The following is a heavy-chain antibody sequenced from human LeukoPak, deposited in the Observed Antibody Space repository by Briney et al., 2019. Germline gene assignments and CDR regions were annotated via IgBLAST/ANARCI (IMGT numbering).Heavy chain of an antibody. CDR1: GFTFSSYA. V-gene: IGHV3-30*04. CDR2: ISYDGSNK. D-gene: IGHD3-22*01. Sequence: GGSLRLSCAASGFTFSSYAMHWVRQAPGKGLEWVAVISYDGSNKYYADSVKGRFTISRDNSKKTLYLQMNSLRAEDTAVYYCARRAGDYSHPYDYWGQGILVTVSS. J-gene: IGHJ4*02. CDR3: ARRAGDYSHPYDY.